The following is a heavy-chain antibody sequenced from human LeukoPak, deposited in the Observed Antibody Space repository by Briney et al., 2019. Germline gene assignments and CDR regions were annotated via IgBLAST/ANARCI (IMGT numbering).Heavy chain of an antibody. Sequence: GGSLRPSCAASGFTLSSYAMSWVRQAPGKGLEWVSAISGGGGSTYYADSVKGRFTISRDNSKNTLYLQMNSLRAEDTAVYYCAKPASAAGTDFDYWGQGTLVTVSS. CDR1: GFTLSSYA. D-gene: IGHD6-13*01. V-gene: IGHV3-23*01. CDR3: AKPASAAGTDFDY. J-gene: IGHJ4*02. CDR2: ISGGGGST.